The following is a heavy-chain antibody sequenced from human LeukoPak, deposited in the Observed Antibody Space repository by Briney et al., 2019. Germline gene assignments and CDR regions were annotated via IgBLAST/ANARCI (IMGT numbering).Heavy chain of an antibody. CDR2: IYYSGST. D-gene: IGHD2-8*02. CDR3: AREDRWGKKYFDY. CDR1: GGSISSSSYY. Sequence: SETLSLTCTVSGGSISSSSYYWGWIRQPPGKGLEWIGSIYYSGSTYYNPSLKSRVTISVDTSRNQFSLKLSSVTAADTAVYYCAREDRWGKKYFDYWGQGTLVTVSS. J-gene: IGHJ4*02. V-gene: IGHV4-39*07.